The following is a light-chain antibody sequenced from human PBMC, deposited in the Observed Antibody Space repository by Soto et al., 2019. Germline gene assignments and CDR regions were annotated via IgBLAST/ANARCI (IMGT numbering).Light chain of an antibody. J-gene: IGKJ4*01. CDR3: QQYVNWPLT. CDR2: GAS. V-gene: IGKV3-15*01. CDR1: QSVSTN. Sequence: EIVMTQSPAILSVSPGERATLSCRASQSVSTNLAWFQQKPGQTPRLLFNGASTRATGIPARFSGSGSGTEFTLSISSLQSEDFAVYFCQQYVNWPLTFGGGTKVDIK.